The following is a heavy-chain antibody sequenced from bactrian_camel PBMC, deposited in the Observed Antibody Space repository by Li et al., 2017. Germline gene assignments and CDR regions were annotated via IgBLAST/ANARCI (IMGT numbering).Heavy chain of an antibody. CDR1: GFTSSGNW. CDR3: AKALGGGNYYTGEYNY. J-gene: IGHJ4*01. Sequence: HVQLVESGGGLVQPGGSLRLSCAASGFTSSGNWQYWVRQAPGKGLKWVSTIHGGGETTYYADSVKGRFTISRDNAKNTVYLQMSSLKPEDTALYYCAKALGGGNYYTGEYNYWGQGTQVTVS. V-gene: IGHV3S1*01. CDR2: IHGGGETT. D-gene: IGHD2*01.